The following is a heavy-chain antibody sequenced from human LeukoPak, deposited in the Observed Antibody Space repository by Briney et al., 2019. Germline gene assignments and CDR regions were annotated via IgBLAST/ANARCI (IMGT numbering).Heavy chain of an antibody. CDR3: AKKGGHGSGFDV. V-gene: IGHV3-23*01. CDR2: ISSNGDNT. J-gene: IGHJ3*01. D-gene: IGHD3-10*01. Sequence: PGGSLRLSCAASGFTFSIYAMSWVRQVPGKGLEWVFGISSNGDNTYYADSVKGRFTISRDNSKNTVSLQMNSLRAEDTAIYYCAKKGGHGSGFDVWGQGTMVSVSS. CDR1: GFTFSIYA.